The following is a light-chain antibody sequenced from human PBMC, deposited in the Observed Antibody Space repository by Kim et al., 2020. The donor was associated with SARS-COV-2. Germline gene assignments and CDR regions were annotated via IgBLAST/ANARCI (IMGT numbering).Light chain of an antibody. Sequence: SVALGQTARITCGGNNIGSKNVHWYQQKPGQDPVLVIYRDSNRPSGIPERFSGSNSGNTATLTSSRAQAGDEADYYCQVWDSSTVVFGGGTQLTVL. CDR3: QVWDSSTVV. J-gene: IGLJ2*01. CDR1: NIGSKN. V-gene: IGLV3-9*01. CDR2: RDS.